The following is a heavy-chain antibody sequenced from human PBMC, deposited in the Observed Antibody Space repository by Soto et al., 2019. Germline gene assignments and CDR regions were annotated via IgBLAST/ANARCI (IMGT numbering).Heavy chain of an antibody. CDR2: INHSRST. D-gene: IGHD2-15*01. CDR3: ARVRGRYCSGGSCYSFGFQDS. J-gene: IGHJ4*02. Sequence: PXETLSLTCSVYGRSFNGYYWSWIRQPPGKGLDWIREINHSRSTNYNPSLKSRVTISVDTSKNQFSLKLSSVTAADTAVYFCARVRGRYCSGGSCYSFGFQDSWGQRTRVTVSS. V-gene: IGHV4-34*01. CDR1: GRSFNGYY.